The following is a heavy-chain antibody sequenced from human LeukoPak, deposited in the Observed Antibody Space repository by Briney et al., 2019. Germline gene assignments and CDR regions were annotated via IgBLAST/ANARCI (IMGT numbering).Heavy chain of an antibody. CDR1: GGSFSGYY. CDR3: AGGPCGVRGVRLYDMDV. J-gene: IGHJ6*02. D-gene: IGHD3-10*01. V-gene: IGHV4-34*01. Sequence: SETLSLTCAVYGGSFSGYYWSWIRQPPGKGLEWIGEINHSGSTNYNPSLKSRVTISVDTSKNQCFLKLRYVTAAETAVFYCAGGPCGVRGVRLYDMDVWGQGTTVSVS. CDR2: INHSGST.